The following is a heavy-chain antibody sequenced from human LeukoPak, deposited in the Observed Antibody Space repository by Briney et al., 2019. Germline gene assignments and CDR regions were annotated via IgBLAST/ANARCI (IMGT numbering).Heavy chain of an antibody. CDR3: ARDLYYYGSGSPFDY. CDR1: GFTFSSYE. V-gene: IGHV3-48*03. J-gene: IGHJ4*02. Sequence: PGGSLRLSCAASGFTFSSYEMNWVHQAPGKGLEWVSYISSSGSTIYYADSVKGRFTISRDNAKNSLYLQMNSLRAEDTAVYYCARDLYYYGSGSPFDYWGQGTLVTVSS. CDR2: ISSSGSTI. D-gene: IGHD3-10*01.